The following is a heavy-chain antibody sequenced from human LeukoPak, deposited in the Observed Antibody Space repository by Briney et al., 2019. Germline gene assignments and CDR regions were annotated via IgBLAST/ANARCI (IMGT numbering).Heavy chain of an antibody. J-gene: IGHJ4*02. Sequence: AASVKVSCKASGYTFTSYGISWVRQAPGQGLEWMGWISAYKGNTIYVQKLQDRVTMTTDTSTSTAYMELRSLRSDDTAVYYCARAYPDEHYWGQGTLVTVSS. CDR1: GYTFTSYG. CDR3: ARAYPDEHY. CDR2: ISAYKGNT. V-gene: IGHV1-18*01.